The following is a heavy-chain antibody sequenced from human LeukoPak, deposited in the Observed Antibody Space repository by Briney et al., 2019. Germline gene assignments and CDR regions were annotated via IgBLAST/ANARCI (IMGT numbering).Heavy chain of an antibody. CDR2: ISTAGTTV. CDR3: ARVGSSSYGFGY. CDR1: GFTFSGYS. V-gene: IGHV3-48*04. D-gene: IGHD5-18*01. J-gene: IGHJ4*02. Sequence: GGSLRLSCAASGFTFSGYSLNWVRQAPGEGLEWISYISTAGTTVYYADSVKGRFAISRDNAKNSLYLQMNSLRVEDTAVYYCARVGSSSYGFGYWGQGTLVTVSS.